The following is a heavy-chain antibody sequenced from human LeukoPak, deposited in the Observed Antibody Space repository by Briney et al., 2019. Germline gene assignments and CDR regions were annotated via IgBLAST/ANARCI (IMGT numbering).Heavy chain of an antibody. CDR2: IYYSGST. CDR3: AKERGNIADWFDP. CDR1: GGSISSYY. V-gene: IGHV4-59*01. J-gene: IGHJ5*02. Sequence: PSETLSLTCTVSGGSISSYYWSWIRQPPGKGLEWIGYIYYSGSTNYNPSLKSRVTISVDTSKNQFSLKLSSVTAADTAVYYCAKERGNIADWFDPWGQGTLVTVSS. D-gene: IGHD2/OR15-2a*01.